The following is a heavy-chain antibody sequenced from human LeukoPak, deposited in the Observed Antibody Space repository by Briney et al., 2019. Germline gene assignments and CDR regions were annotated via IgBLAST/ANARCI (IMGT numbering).Heavy chain of an antibody. J-gene: IGHJ6*04. D-gene: IGHD3-10*02. V-gene: IGHV3-53*01. Sequence: GGSLRLSCAASGFTVSSNYMSWVRQAPGKGLEWVSIIYSGGSTFYADSVKGRFTISRDNAKNSLYLQMNSLRAEDTAVYYCAELGITMIGGVWGKGTTVTISS. CDR1: GFTVSSNY. CDR2: IYSGGST. CDR3: AELGITMIGGV.